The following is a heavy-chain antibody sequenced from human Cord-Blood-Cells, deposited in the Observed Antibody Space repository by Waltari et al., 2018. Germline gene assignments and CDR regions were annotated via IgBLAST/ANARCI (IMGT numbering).Heavy chain of an antibody. D-gene: IGHD3-10*01. J-gene: IGHJ3*02. V-gene: IGHV1-2*04. CDR3: ARGRDYDAFDI. CDR1: GYTFTGYY. CDR2: INPNSCGT. Sequence: QVQLVQSGAEVKKPGASVKVSCKASGYTFTGYYMHWVRQAPGQGLEWMGWINPNSCGTNSAQNFQGWVTMTRDTSISTAYMELSRLRSDDTAGYYCARGRDYDAFDIWGQGTMVTVSS.